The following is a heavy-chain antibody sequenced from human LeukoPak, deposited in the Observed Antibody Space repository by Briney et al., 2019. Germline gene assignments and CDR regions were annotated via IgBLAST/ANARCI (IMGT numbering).Heavy chain of an antibody. V-gene: IGHV1-69*13. CDR2: IIPIFGTA. Sequence: ASVKVSCKASGGTFSSYAISWVRQAPGQGLEWMGGIIPIFGTANYAQKFQGRVTITADESTSTAYMELRSLRSDDTAVYYCARLTYYYGSGSPTGWFDPWGQGTVVTVSS. J-gene: IGHJ5*02. CDR1: GGTFSSYA. D-gene: IGHD3-10*01. CDR3: ARLTYYYGSGSPTGWFDP.